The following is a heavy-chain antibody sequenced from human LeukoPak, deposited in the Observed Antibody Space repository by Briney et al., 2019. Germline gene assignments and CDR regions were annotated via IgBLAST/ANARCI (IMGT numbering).Heavy chain of an antibody. CDR1: GFSSSSYA. J-gene: IGHJ6*02. CDR2: ISGRGGTT. D-gene: IGHD2-15*01. Sequence: PGGSLRLSCAASGFSSSSYAMSWVRQAPGKGLEWVSSISGRGGTTYYADSVKGRFTISRDNSKNTLYLQMNSLRAEDTAVYYCARAWADIDGMDVWGQGTTVTVS. CDR3: ARAWADIDGMDV. V-gene: IGHV3-23*01.